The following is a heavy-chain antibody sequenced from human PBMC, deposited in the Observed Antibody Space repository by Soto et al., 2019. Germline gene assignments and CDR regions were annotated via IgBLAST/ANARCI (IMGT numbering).Heavy chain of an antibody. CDR2: IYYSGST. V-gene: IGHV4-59*08. CDR3: ARLGSQYYSNSKSDY. CDR1: GGSISSYY. Sequence: SETLSLTCTVSGGSISSYYWSWIRQPPGKGLEWIGYIYYSGSTNYNPSLKSRVTISVDTSKNQFSLKLSSVTAADTAVYYCARLGSQYYSNSKSDYWGQGTLVTVSS. J-gene: IGHJ4*02. D-gene: IGHD4-4*01.